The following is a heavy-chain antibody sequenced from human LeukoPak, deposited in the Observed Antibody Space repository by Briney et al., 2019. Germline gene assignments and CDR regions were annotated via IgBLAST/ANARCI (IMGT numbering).Heavy chain of an antibody. CDR1: GFTFSSYA. J-gene: IGHJ4*02. Sequence: PGGSLRLSCAASGFTFSSYAMSGVRQAPGKGREWVSAISHTGDSTYYADSVKGRFSISRDNSKNTLFLEMNSLRAEDTAVYFCAKDQILHYFDYWGQGTLVTVSS. V-gene: IGHV3-23*01. CDR2: ISHTGDST. D-gene: IGHD1-26*01. CDR3: AKDQILHYFDY.